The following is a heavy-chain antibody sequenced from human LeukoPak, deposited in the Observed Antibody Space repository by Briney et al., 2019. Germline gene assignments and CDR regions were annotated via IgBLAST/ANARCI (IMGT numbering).Heavy chain of an antibody. J-gene: IGHJ3*02. D-gene: IGHD2-21*02. CDR2: IHRDGNNI. CDR1: GFTFDTYW. Sequence: GGSLRLSCVASGFTFDTYWMHWVRQAPGKGLVWVSRIHRDGNNINYADFVQGRFTISRDNSKNTLYLQMNSLRAEDTAVYYCARYCGGDCPLGEAFDIWGQGTMVTVSS. CDR3: ARYCGGDCPLGEAFDI. V-gene: IGHV3-74*01.